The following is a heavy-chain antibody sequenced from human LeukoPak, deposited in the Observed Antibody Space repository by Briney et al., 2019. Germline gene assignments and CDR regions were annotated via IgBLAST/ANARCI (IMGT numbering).Heavy chain of an antibody. V-gene: IGHV3-64*01. CDR3: ARAPAKALALSHTDY. J-gene: IGHJ4*02. Sequence: GGSLRLSCAASGFTFSSYAMHWVRQAPGKGLEYVSAISSNGGSTYYANSVKGRFTISRDNSKNTLYLQMGSLRAEDMAVYYCARAPAKALALSHTDYWGQRTLVTVSS. CDR2: ISSNGGST. CDR1: GFTFSSYA.